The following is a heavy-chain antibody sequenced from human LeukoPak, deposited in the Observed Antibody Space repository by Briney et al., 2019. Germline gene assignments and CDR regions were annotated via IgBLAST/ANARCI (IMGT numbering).Heavy chain of an antibody. V-gene: IGHV4-30-2*01. Sequence: TSQTLSLTCAVSGGSISSGGYSWSWIRQPPGKGLEWIGYIYHSGSTYYNPSLKSRVTISVDRSKNQFSLKLSSVTAADTAVYYCARGHYLYPTTRGYPTGSFDYWGQGTLVTVSS. D-gene: IGHD5-12*01. J-gene: IGHJ4*02. CDR1: GGSISSGGYS. CDR2: IYHSGST. CDR3: ARGHYLYPTTRGYPTGSFDY.